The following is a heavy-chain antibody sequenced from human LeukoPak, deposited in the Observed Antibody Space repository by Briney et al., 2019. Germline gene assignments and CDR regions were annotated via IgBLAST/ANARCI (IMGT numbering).Heavy chain of an antibody. J-gene: IGHJ4*02. CDR3: ARDVRHLYVVDY. CDR2: ISAYNGTT. Sequence: ASVKVSCKASGYTFTSYGISWVRQAPGQGVEWMGWISAYNGTTNYAQKLQGSVTMTTDTSTSTAYMELRSLRSDDTAVYYCARDVRHLYVVDYWGQGTLVAVSS. CDR1: GYTFTSYG. D-gene: IGHD2-8*01. V-gene: IGHV1-18*01.